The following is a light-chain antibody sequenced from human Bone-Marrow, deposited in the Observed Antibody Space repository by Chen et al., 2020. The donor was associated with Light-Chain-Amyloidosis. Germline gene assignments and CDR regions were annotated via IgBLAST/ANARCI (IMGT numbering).Light chain of an antibody. CDR1: SSDVGGYNY. CDR2: DVN. Sequence: QSALTQPRSVSGSPGQSVTISCTGTSSDVGGYNYVSWYQQHPGKAPKLLIYDVNERPSGVPDRCSVSKSGNTASLTISGLQAEDEADYYCCSYAGSSTFVVFGGGTKLTVL. J-gene: IGLJ2*01. V-gene: IGLV2-11*01. CDR3: CSYAGSSTFVV.